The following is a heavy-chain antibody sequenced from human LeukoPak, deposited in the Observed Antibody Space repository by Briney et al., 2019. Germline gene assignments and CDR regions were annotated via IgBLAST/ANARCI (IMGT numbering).Heavy chain of an antibody. CDR1: GYTFTSYG. D-gene: IGHD6-13*01. J-gene: IGHJ5*02. Sequence: ASVKVSCKASGYTFTSYGISWVRQAPGQGLEWMGWIGAYNGNTNYAQKLQGRVTMTTDTSTSTAYMGLRSLRSDDTAVYYCARVWDSSSPNWFDPWGQGTLVTVSS. CDR2: IGAYNGNT. V-gene: IGHV1-18*01. CDR3: ARVWDSSSPNWFDP.